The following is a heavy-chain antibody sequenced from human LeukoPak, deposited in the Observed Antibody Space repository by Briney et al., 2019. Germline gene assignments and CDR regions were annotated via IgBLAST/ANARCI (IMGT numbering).Heavy chain of an antibody. V-gene: IGHV1-69*13. CDR3: VTVDGDYPHSFFDY. CDR2: IIPIFGTA. CDR1: GGTFSSYA. D-gene: IGHD4-17*01. J-gene: IGHJ4*02. Sequence: ASVKVSCKASGGTFSSYAISWVRQAPGQGLEWMGGIIPIFGTANYVQKFQGRVTITADESTSTAYMELSTLKSEAPAVSYFVTVDGDYPHSFFDYWRQGTQDSVCS.